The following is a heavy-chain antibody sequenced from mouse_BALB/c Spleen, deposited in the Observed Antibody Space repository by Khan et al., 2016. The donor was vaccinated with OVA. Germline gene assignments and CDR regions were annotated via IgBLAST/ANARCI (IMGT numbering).Heavy chain of an antibody. D-gene: IGHD3-1*01. CDR1: GYTFSSYD. V-gene: IGHV1S136*01. CDR3: IRGVLGLHTWFAY. Sequence: EVQLQESGPELVKPGASVKMSCKASGYTFSSYDIHWVRQKPGQGLEWIGYINPYNDYTKFNEKFKGKATLTSDKSSSTAYMELSSLTSEDSAVLYCIRGVLGLHTWFAYWGQGTLVTVSA. CDR2: INPYNDYT. J-gene: IGHJ3*01.